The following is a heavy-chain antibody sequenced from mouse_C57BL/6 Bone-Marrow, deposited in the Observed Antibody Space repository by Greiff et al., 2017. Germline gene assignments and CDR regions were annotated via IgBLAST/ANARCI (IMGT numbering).Heavy chain of an antibody. CDR2: IAPSDSTT. CDR3: ARGWGENDY. V-gene: IGHV1-52*01. Sequence: QVQLQQPGAELVRPGSSVKLSCKASGYTITSYWMHWVKQRPIQGLEWIGNIAPSDSTTHYNQKFKDKATLTVDKSSSTAYMQLSSLTSEGSAVYYCARGWGENDYWGQGTTLTVAS. CDR1: GYTITSYW. D-gene: IGHD1-1*02. J-gene: IGHJ2*01.